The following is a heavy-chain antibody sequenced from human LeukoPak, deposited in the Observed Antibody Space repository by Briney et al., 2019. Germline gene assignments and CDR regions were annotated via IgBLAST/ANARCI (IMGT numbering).Heavy chain of an antibody. CDR2: INPSGGST. J-gene: IGHJ4*02. CDR1: GHTFTSYY. Sequence: ASVKVSCKASGHTFTSYYMHWVRQAPGQGLEWMGIINPSGGSTSYAQKFQGRVTMTRDTSTSTVYMELSSLRSEDTAVYYCARVGRELGAFDYWGQGTLVTVSS. D-gene: IGHD1-26*01. V-gene: IGHV1-46*01. CDR3: ARVGRELGAFDY.